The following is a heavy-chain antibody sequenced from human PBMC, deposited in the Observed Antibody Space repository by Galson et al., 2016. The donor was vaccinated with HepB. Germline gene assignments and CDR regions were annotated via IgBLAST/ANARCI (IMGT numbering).Heavy chain of an antibody. CDR1: GYTFTSYG. D-gene: IGHD3-22*01. V-gene: IGHV1-18*01. CDR2: ISAYNGNT. J-gene: IGHJ4*02. CDR3: ARDKRYYDSTGFPPDY. Sequence: SVKVSCKASGYTFTSYGISWVRQAPGQGLEWMGWISAYNGNTNYAQKLQGRVTMTTDTSTSTAYMELRSLRSDDTAVYYCARDKRYYDSTGFPPDYWGQGTLVTVSS.